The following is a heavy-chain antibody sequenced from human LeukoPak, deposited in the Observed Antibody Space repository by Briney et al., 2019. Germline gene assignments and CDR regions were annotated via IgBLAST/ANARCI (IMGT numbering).Heavy chain of an antibody. CDR3: ARGEIDPLGPGYFFSDYGMDV. J-gene: IGHJ6*02. CDR1: GFTFSSYD. V-gene: IGHV3-13*01. CDR2: IGTAGDT. Sequence: PGGSLRLSCAASGFTFSSYDMHWVRQATGKGLEWVSAIGTAGDTYYPGSVKGRFTISRENAKNSLYLQMNSLRAGDTAVYYCARGEIDPLGPGYFFSDYGMDVWGQGTTVTVSS. D-gene: IGHD2/OR15-2a*01.